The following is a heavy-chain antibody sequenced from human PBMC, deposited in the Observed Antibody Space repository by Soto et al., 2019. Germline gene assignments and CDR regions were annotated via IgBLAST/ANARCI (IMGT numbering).Heavy chain of an antibody. Sequence: PSETLSLTCGVYGGSFRNYYWIWVRQPPGKGLEWIGEVNHSGEATYNPSLQSRINISLATSKNTFYLQMTSVPAADTAMYFCTWAERFRRSWFDPWGQGTQVTVSS. J-gene: IGHJ5*02. V-gene: IGHV4-34*01. CDR1: GGSFRNYY. D-gene: IGHD1-26*01. CDR3: TWAERFRRSWFDP. CDR2: VNHSGEA.